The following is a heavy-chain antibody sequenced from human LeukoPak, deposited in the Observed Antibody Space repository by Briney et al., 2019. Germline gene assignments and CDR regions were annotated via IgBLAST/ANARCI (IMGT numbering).Heavy chain of an antibody. CDR2: IFPGDSDT. V-gene: IGHV5-51*01. CDR3: ASPPTRECSSISCPLSY. D-gene: IGHD2-2*01. J-gene: IGHJ4*02. Sequence: GESLKISCKGSGHHFTTYWVAWVRHLPGKGLECMGIIFPGDSDTRYRPSFQGQVTISADKSISTAYLQWSSLKASDTAMYYCASPPTRECSSISCPLSYWGQGTLVTVSS. CDR1: GHHFTTYW.